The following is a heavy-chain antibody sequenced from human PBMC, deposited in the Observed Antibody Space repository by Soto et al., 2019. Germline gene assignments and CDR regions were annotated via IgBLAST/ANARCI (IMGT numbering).Heavy chain of an antibody. V-gene: IGHV3-48*01. CDR3: ARDDYYDSSGYLVAFDI. D-gene: IGHD3-22*01. CDR2: ISSSSSTI. J-gene: IGHJ3*02. CDR1: GFTFSSYS. Sequence: GGSLRLSCAAAGFTFSSYSMNWVRQAPGKGLEWVSYISSSSSTIYYADSVKGRFTISRDNAKNSLYLQMNSLRAEDTAVYYCARDDYYDSSGYLVAFDIWGQGTMVTVS.